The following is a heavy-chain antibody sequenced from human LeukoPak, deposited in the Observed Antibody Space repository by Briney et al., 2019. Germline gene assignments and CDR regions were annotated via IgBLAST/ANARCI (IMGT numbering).Heavy chain of an antibody. CDR3: ARNTYYDFWSGYPGNYYYYGMDV. D-gene: IGHD3-3*01. J-gene: IGHJ6*02. V-gene: IGHV4-34*01. CDR1: GGSFSGYY. CDR2: TNHSGST. Sequence: PSETLSLTCAVYGGSFSGYYWSWIRQPPGKGLEWIGETNHSGSTNHNPSLKSRVTISVDTSKNQFSLKLSSVTAADTAVYYCARNTYYDFWSGYPGNYYYYGMDVWGQGTTVTVSS.